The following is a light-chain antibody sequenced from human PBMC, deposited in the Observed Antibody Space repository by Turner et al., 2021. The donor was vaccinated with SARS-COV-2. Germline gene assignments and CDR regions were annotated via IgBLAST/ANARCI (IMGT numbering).Light chain of an antibody. J-gene: IGKJ4*02. Sequence: DIVMSQSPSSLAVSVGEKVTMSCKSSQSLLYSGDQKNYLAWYQQKPGQSPTLLIYWSSTRESGVPDRFTGSGSGTDFTLTISSVKAEDLAVYYCQQYYTYRTFGGGTKLEIK. CDR2: WSS. V-gene: IGKV4-1*01. CDR1: QSLLYSGDQKNY. CDR3: QQYYTYRT.